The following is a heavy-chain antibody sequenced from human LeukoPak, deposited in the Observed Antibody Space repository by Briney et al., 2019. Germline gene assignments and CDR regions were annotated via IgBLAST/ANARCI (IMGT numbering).Heavy chain of an antibody. CDR1: GDSISNNNHY. J-gene: IGHJ4*02. CDR3: ARHLGSGSYFDY. CDR2: IYYSGSA. V-gene: IGHV4-39*01. D-gene: IGHD1-26*01. Sequence: SETLSLTCTVSGDSISNNNHYWGWIRQPPGKVLEWIGSIYYSGSAYYNPSLKSRVTISVDTSKSQFSLKLSSVAAADTAVYSCARHLGSGSYFDYWGQGTLVSVSS.